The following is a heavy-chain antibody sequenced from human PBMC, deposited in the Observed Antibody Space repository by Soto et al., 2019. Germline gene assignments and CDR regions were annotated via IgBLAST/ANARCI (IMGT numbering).Heavy chain of an antibody. CDR1: GFTFSSYS. V-gene: IGHV3-48*01. J-gene: IGHJ4*02. CDR3: ARDSSLEIFGVVPYFDY. CDR2: ISSSSSTI. Sequence: GGSLRLSCAASGFTFSSYSMNWVRQAPGKGLEWVSYISSSSSTIYYADSVKGRFTISRDNVKNSLYLQMNSLRAEDTAVYYCARDSSLEIFGVVPYFDYWGQGTLVTVSS. D-gene: IGHD3-3*01.